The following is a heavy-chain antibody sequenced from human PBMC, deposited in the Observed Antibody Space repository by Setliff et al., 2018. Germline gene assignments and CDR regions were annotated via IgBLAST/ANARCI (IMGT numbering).Heavy chain of an antibody. Sequence: SVKVSCKASGGTFSSYAISWVRQAPGQGLEWMGGIIPIHGIANYAQKFQGRVTITADKSTSTAYMELSSLRSEDTAVYYCARTLNRDGYNPSPFDPWGQGTLVTVSS. J-gene: IGHJ5*02. V-gene: IGHV1-69*10. CDR3: ARTLNRDGYNPSPFDP. CDR1: GGTFSSYA. CDR2: IIPIHGIA. D-gene: IGHD5-12*01.